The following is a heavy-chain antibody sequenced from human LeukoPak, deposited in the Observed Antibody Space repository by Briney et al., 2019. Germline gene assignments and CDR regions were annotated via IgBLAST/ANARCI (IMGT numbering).Heavy chain of an antibody. J-gene: IGHJ4*02. CDR1: GGSINTYY. CDR3: ARGGVGDPAVAAASFDY. D-gene: IGHD3-16*01. Sequence: SETLSLTCTVSGGSINTYYWSWIRQPPGKGLGWIGYIYYSGSTNYNPSLKSRVTISVDTSKNQFSLKLSSVTAADTAVYYCARGGVGDPAVAAASFDYWGQGTLVTVSS. V-gene: IGHV4-59*01. CDR2: IYYSGST.